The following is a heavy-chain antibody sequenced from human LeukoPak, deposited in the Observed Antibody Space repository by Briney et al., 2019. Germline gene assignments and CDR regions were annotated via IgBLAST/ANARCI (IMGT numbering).Heavy chain of an antibody. D-gene: IGHD5-24*01. CDR2: INAYNGNT. J-gene: IGHJ6*02. CDR1: GYTFTSYG. CDR3: ARDRDGYLIHPYYYYGMDV. V-gene: IGHV1-18*01. Sequence: ASVKVSCKASGYTFTSYGISWVRQAPGQGLEWMGWINAYNGNTNYAQKFQGRVTMTRDTSTSTVYMELSSLRSEDTAVYYCARDRDGYLIHPYYYYGMDVWGQGTTVTVSS.